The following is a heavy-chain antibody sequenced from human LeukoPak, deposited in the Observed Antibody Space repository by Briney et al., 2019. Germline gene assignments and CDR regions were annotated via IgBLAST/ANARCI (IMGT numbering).Heavy chain of an antibody. CDR2: ISGSGGST. V-gene: IGHV3-23*01. CDR1: GFTFSSYA. Sequence: GGSLRLSCAASGFTFSSYAMSWVRQAPGKGLGWVSAISGSGGSTYYADSVKGRFTISRDNSKNTLYLQMNSLRAEDTAVYYCAREVVPAAMGGVGDNWFDPWGQGTLVTVSS. CDR3: AREVVPAAMGGVGDNWFDP. J-gene: IGHJ5*02. D-gene: IGHD2-2*01.